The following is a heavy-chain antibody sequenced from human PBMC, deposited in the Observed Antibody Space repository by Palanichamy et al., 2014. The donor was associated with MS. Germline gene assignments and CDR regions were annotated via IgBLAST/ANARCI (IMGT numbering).Heavy chain of an antibody. J-gene: IGHJ1*01. V-gene: IGHV4-61*02. CDR2: IYTSGST. Sequence: QVQLQESGPGLVKPSQTLSLTCTVSGGSISSGSYYWSWIRQPAGKGLEWIGRIYTSGSTNYNPSLKSRVTISVDTSKNQFSLKLSSVTAADTAVYYCASSYCGGDCYSSEYFQHWGQGTLVTVSS. D-gene: IGHD2-21*02. CDR1: GGSISSGSYY. CDR3: ASSYCGGDCYSSEYFQH.